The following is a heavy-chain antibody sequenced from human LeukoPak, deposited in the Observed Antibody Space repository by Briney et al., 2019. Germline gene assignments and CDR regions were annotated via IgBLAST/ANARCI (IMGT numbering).Heavy chain of an antibody. Sequence: GGSLSLYCAASRFPLSTYAMTWARQAPGKGLEWVAALIGSGGSAYYADSVQGRFTISRDNSQNTVLLQMNSLIVEDAAVYYCAKGRYFYSTHYYYSFDFWGQGTLVTVSA. D-gene: IGHD3-22*01. CDR3: AKGRYFYSTHYYYSFDF. J-gene: IGHJ4*02. CDR2: LIGSGGSA. CDR1: RFPLSTYA. V-gene: IGHV3-23*01.